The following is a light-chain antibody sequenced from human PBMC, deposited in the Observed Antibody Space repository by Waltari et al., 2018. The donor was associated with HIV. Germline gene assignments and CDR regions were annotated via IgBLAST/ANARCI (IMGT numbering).Light chain of an antibody. Sequence: QSALTQPASVSGSPGQSITISCTGTSSDIGNYNLVSLYQQHPGKAPKLIIYEVTKRPSGVANLFSGSKSGNTASLTISVLQAEDEADYYCCSSAGSSTWVFGGGTQLTVL. V-gene: IGLV2-23*02. J-gene: IGLJ3*02. CDR1: SSDIGNYNL. CDR2: EVT. CDR3: CSSAGSSTWV.